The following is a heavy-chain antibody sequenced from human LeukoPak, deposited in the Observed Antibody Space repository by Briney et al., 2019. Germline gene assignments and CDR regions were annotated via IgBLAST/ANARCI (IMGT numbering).Heavy chain of an antibody. D-gene: IGHD3-10*01. J-gene: IGHJ4*02. V-gene: IGHV4-59*01. CDR1: GGPISSYY. CDR2: IYYSGST. Sequence: SETLSLTCTVSGGPISSYYWSWIRQPPGKGLEWIGYIYYSGSTNYNPSLKSRVTISVDTSKNQFSLKLSSVTAADTAVYYCARLKGSGSYYKYYFDYWGQGTLVTVSS. CDR3: ARLKGSGSYYKYYFDY.